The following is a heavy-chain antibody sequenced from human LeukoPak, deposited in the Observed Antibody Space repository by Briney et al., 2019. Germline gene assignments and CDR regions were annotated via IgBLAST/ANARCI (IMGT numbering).Heavy chain of an antibody. D-gene: IGHD2-2*01. Sequence: ASVKVSCKASGYTFTSYYMQWVRQAPGQGLEWMGIINPSDRSTSYAQKFQGRVTMTRDTSTSTVYMELSSLRSEDTAVYYCARGNNYAYRGGDDRGGDYWGQGTLVTVSS. CDR1: GYTFTSYY. J-gene: IGHJ4*02. CDR2: INPSDRST. CDR3: ARGNNYAYRGGDDRGGDY. V-gene: IGHV1-46*01.